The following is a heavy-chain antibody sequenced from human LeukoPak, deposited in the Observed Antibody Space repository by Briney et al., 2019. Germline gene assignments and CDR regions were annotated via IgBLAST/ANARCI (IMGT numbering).Heavy chain of an antibody. CDR1: GFTFSSYA. CDR2: ISSNGGST. V-gene: IGHV3-64*01. CDR3: ARDLRVGATNYNYYYYMDV. Sequence: GGSLRLSCAASGFTFSSYAMHWVRQAPGKGLEYVSAISSNGGSTYYANSVKGRFTISRDNSKNTLYLQMGSLRAEDMAVYYCARDLRVGATNYNYYYYMDVWGKGTTVTVSS. D-gene: IGHD1-26*01. J-gene: IGHJ6*03.